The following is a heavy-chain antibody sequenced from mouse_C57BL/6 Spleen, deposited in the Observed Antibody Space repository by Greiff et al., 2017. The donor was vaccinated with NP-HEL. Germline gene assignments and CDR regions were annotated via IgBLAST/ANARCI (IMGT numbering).Heavy chain of an antibody. J-gene: IGHJ4*01. CDR2: ISGGGGNT. D-gene: IGHD3-2*01. V-gene: IGHV5-9*01. CDR1: GFTFSSYT. Sequence: EVQLVESGGGLVKPGGSLKLSCAASGFTFSSYTMSWVRQTPEKRLEWVATISGGGGNTYYPDSVKGRFTISRDNAKNTLYLQMSSLRSEDTALYYCAETPFSYYYAMDYWGQGTSVTVSS. CDR3: AETPFSYYYAMDY.